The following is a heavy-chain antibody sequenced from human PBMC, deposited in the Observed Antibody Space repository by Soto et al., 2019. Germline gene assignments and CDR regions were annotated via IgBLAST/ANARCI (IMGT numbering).Heavy chain of an antibody. D-gene: IGHD2-15*01. Sequence: PSETLSLTCTVFGGSIRSYYWSWIRQPPGKGLEWIGYISYSGSTNYNPSLKSRVTISFDASKNEISLQVRSATAADAAVYYCARDLKEYCSDGKCNWFDPWGQGTLVTVSS. CDR1: GGSIRSYY. J-gene: IGHJ5*02. CDR2: ISYSGST. V-gene: IGHV4-59*01. CDR3: ARDLKEYCSDGKCNWFDP.